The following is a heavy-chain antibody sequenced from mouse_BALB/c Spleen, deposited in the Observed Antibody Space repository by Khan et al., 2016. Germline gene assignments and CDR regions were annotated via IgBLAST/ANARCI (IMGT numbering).Heavy chain of an antibody. Sequence: DLVKPGASVKLSCKASGYTFTSYWINWIKQRPGQGLEWIGRIAPGSGSTYYNEMFKGKATLTVDTSSSTAYLQLSRLPSEDSAVYFCAREDWDEGDYFDYGGQGTTLTVSS. J-gene: IGHJ2*01. D-gene: IGHD4-1*01. CDR3: AREDWDEGDYFDY. CDR2: IAPGSGST. CDR1: GYTFTSYW. V-gene: IGHV1S41*01.